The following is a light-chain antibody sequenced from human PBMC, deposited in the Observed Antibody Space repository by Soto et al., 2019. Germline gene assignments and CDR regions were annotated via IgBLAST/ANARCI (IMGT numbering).Light chain of an antibody. J-gene: IGKJ2*01. CDR3: QKYDNLPYT. CDR2: DAS. V-gene: IGKV1-33*01. Sequence: DIQMTQSPSSLSASVGDRVTITCQASQDISNYLNWYQQKLGKAPKLLIYDASNLETGVPSRFSGSGSGTDFTFTISSLQPEDIATYYCQKYDNLPYTFGQGTKLEIK. CDR1: QDISNY.